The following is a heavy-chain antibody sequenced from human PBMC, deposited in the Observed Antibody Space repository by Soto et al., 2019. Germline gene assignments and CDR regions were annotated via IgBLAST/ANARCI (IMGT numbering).Heavy chain of an antibody. CDR3: SRLRDTYFFDS. Sequence: QVHLQESGPGLVKPSQTLSLTCSVSGDSMPTIGYYWSWVRQHPGKGLEWIGYIYHTGSTYYNPSLKSRVTISLDTSKQQFSLNLTSVTAADTAVYYCSRLRDTYFFDSWGQGTLVTVSS. CDR1: GDSMPTIGYY. J-gene: IGHJ4*02. V-gene: IGHV4-31*03. CDR2: IYHTGST. D-gene: IGHD3-10*01.